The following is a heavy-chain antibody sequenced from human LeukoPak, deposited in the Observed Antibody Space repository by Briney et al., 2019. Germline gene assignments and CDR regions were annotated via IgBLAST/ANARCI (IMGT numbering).Heavy chain of an antibody. CDR1: GYTFSGYY. CDR3: ARDPCDGGSCWLDP. V-gene: IGHV1-2*02. CDR2: INPNTGAT. J-gene: IGHJ5*02. Sequence: ASVKVSCKASGYTFSGYYMHWVRQAPGQGPEWLGCINPNTGATNYAQKFQGRVTITRDTSISTAYMELRRLRSDDTAAYRCARDPCDGGSCWLDPWGQGTLVTVSS. D-gene: IGHD2-15*01.